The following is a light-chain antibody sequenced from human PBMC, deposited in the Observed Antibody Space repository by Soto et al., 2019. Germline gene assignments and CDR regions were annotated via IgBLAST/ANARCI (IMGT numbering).Light chain of an antibody. CDR2: GAS. V-gene: IGKV3-15*01. CDR1: QSVSSN. J-gene: IGKJ1*01. CDR3: QQYNNWPQT. Sequence: ELGMAQSPATLSVSPGERATLSCRASQSVSSNLAWYQQKPGQAPRLLIYGASTRATGIPARFSGSGSGTEFTLTISSLQSEDFAVYYCQQYNNWPQTFGQGTKVDI.